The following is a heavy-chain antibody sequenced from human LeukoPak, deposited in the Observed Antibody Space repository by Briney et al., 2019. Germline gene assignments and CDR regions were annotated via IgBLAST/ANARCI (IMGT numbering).Heavy chain of an antibody. CDR1: GFTFTSYG. J-gene: IGHJ3*02. CDR3: AREDCSGGSCYSLSLTPVFHVFDI. V-gene: IGHV1-18*01. D-gene: IGHD2-15*01. CDR2: ISTYNAYR. Sequence: ASVKVSCKASGFTFTSYGISWVRQAPGQGLEWLGWISTYNAYREYAQRLRGRVTLTTDTSTSTVYMELRSLRSDDTAVYYCAREDCSGGSCYSLSLTPVFHVFDIWGQGTMVTVSS.